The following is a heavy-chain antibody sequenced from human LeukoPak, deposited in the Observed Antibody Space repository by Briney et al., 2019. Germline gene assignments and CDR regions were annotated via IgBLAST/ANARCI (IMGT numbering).Heavy chain of an antibody. J-gene: IGHJ4*02. D-gene: IGHD3-3*01. Sequence: PSQTLSLTCTVSGGSISSGGYYWSWIRQPPGKGLEWIGSIYYSGSTYYNPSLKSRVTISVDTSKNQFSLKLSSVTAADTAVYYCATSITIFGVVINPNYFDYWGQGTLVTVSS. CDR2: IYYSGST. V-gene: IGHV4-39*01. CDR1: GGSISSGGYY. CDR3: ATSITIFGVVINPNYFDY.